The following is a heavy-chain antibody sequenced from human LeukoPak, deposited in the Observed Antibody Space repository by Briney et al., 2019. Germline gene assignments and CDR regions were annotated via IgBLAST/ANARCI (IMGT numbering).Heavy chain of an antibody. J-gene: IGHJ3*02. D-gene: IGHD6-13*01. CDR2: ISAYNGNT. CDR3: ARDIESSSWYVSPLDPFDI. CDR1: GGTFSSYA. V-gene: IGHV1-18*01. Sequence: GASVKVSCKASGGTFSSYAISWVRQAPGQGLEWMGWISAYNGNTNYAQKLQGRVTMTTDTSTSTAYMELRSLRSDDTAVYYCARDIESSSWYVSPLDPFDIWGQGTMVTVSS.